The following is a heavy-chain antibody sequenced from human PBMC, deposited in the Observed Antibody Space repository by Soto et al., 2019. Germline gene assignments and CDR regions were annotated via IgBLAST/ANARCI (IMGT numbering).Heavy chain of an antibody. CDR3: ARDQGFCSSTSCRGRPYYFDY. V-gene: IGHV3-33*01. CDR2: IWYDGSNK. Sequence: GGSLRLSCAASGFTFSSYGMHWVRQAPGKGLEWVAVIWYDGSNKYYADSVKGRFTISRDNSKNTLYLQMNSMRAEDTAVYYCARDQGFCSSTSCRGRPYYFDYWGQGTLVTVSS. J-gene: IGHJ4*02. CDR1: GFTFSSYG. D-gene: IGHD2-2*01.